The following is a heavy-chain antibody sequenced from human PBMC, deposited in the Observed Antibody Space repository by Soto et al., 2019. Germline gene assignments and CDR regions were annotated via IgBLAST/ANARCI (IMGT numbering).Heavy chain of an antibody. CDR3: VAEARVSETSYNAPKDYYYSAMDV. Sequence: SQTLSLTCVISGDSVSSNSAAWNWIRQSPSRGLEWLGRTYYRSRWYTDYAVSVKSRITINPDTSKNQFSLQLNSVPPEDTAVYYCVAEARVSETSYNAPKDYYYSAMDVWGQGTTVTVSS. D-gene: IGHD3-10*01. CDR2: TYYRSRWYT. V-gene: IGHV6-1*01. J-gene: IGHJ6*02. CDR1: GDSVSSNSAA.